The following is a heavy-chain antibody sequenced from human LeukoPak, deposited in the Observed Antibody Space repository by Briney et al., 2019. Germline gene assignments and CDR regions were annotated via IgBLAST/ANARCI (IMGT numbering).Heavy chain of an antibody. Sequence: SETLSLTCTVSGGSISSYYWSWIRQPAGKGLEWIGRIYTSGSTNYNPSLKSRVTMSVDTSKNQFSLKLSSVTAADTAVYYCARERDMTMIVGNWFDPWGQGTLVTVSS. D-gene: IGHD3-22*01. CDR3: ARERDMTMIVGNWFDP. CDR2: IYTSGST. J-gene: IGHJ5*02. CDR1: GGSISSYY. V-gene: IGHV4-4*07.